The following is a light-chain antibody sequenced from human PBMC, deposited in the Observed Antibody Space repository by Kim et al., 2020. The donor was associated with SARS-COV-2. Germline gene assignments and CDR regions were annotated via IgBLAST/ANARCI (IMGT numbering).Light chain of an antibody. V-gene: IGKV3-11*01. CDR1: QSVGSY. Sequence: SPGERVTPTCTASQSVGSYLGWYKQKSGQAPRLLIYDSTNRATGIPARFSGSGSGTDFTLTISSLEPEDSAVYYCQERSNWPALTFGGGTKVDIK. CDR3: QERSNWPALT. J-gene: IGKJ4*01. CDR2: DST.